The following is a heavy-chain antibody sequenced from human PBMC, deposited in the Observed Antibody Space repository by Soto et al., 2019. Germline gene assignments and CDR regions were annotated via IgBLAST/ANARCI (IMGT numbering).Heavy chain of an antibody. J-gene: IGHJ4*02. D-gene: IGHD4-17*01. CDR3: AIDAVVATTGISGY. V-gene: IGHV1-18*01. CDR2: INVYNGNT. Sequence: SVKVSCKASGYTFTSYAISWVRQAPGQGLEWMGWINVYNGNTKYVQKFQGRVTMTTDTSTSTVYMELRSLTSDDTAVYYCAIDAVVATTGISGYWGQGTLVTVSS. CDR1: GYTFTSYA.